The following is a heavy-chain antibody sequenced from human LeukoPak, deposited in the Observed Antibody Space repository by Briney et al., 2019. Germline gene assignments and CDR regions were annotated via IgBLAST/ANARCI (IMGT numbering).Heavy chain of an antibody. CDR2: IYYSGST. CDR3: ARSFSGSWYGDY. V-gene: IGHV4-59*01. J-gene: IGHJ4*02. D-gene: IGHD6-13*01. CDR1: GGSISSYY. Sequence: PSETLSLTCTVSGGSISSYYWSWIRQPPGKGLEWIGYIYYSGSTNYNPSLKSRVTISVGTSKNQFSLKLSSVTAADTAVYYCARSFSGSWYGDYWGQGTLVTVSS.